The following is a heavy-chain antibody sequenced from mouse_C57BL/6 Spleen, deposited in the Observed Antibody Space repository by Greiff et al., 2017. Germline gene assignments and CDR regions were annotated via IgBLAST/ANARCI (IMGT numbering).Heavy chain of an antibody. Sequence: VQLQQPGAELVRPGSSVKLSCKASGYTFTSYWMHWVKQRPIQGLEWIGNIDPSASETHYNQKFKDKATLTVDKSSSTAYMQLSSLTSEDSAVYYCAVDYDGSSYVRWYFDVGGTGTTVTVSS. D-gene: IGHD1-1*01. CDR1: GYTFTSYW. CDR3: AVDYDGSSYVRWYFDV. V-gene: IGHV1-52*01. CDR2: IDPSASET. J-gene: IGHJ1*03.